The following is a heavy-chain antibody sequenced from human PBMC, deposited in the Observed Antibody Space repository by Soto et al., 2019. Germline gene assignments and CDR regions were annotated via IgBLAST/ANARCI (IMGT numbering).Heavy chain of an antibody. CDR2: ISYDGSNK. CDR3: AREGFSGYYPFDY. CDR1: GFTFSSYA. V-gene: IGHV3-30-3*01. Sequence: GGSLRLSCAAPGFTFSSYAMHWVRQAPGKGLEWEAVISYDGSNKYYADSVKGRFTISRDNSKNTLYLQMNSLRAEDTAVYYCAREGFSGYYPFDYWGQGTLVTAPQ. J-gene: IGHJ4*02. D-gene: IGHD3-22*01.